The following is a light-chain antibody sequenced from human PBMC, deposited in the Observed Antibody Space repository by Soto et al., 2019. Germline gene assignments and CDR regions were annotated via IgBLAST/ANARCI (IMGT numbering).Light chain of an antibody. Sequence: DIQLTQSPSVLSASVGDIVTITCRASQGISSYLAWYQQKPGKAPNLLIHTASTLQSGVPSRFSGSGSGADFTLTITSLQPEDFATYYCQQANSFPLTFGGGTKVDIK. CDR2: TAS. V-gene: IGKV1-9*01. J-gene: IGKJ4*01. CDR1: QGISSY. CDR3: QQANSFPLT.